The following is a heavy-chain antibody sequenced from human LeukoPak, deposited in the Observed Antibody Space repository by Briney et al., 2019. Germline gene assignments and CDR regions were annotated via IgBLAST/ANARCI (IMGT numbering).Heavy chain of an antibody. CDR1: GFTFITEA. V-gene: IGHV3-23*01. J-gene: IGHJ4*02. Sequence: GGSLRLSCAVSGFTFITEAMTWVRQAPGKGLEWVSTISNNGGTTYYADSVKGRFTISRDNSMNTVYLQMNSLRAEDTAFYYCAKGLGFLPQFDYWGQGTLVAVS. D-gene: IGHD6-19*01. CDR3: AKGLGFLPQFDY. CDR2: ISNNGGTT.